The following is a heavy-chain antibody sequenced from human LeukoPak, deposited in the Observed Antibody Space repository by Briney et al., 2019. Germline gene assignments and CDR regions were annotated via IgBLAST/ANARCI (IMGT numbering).Heavy chain of an antibody. CDR3: ARTYGSFDY. CDR2: VYPSDSDT. Sequence: GESLKISCKGSGYRFTTYWIGWVRQMPGKCLEWMGIVYPSDSDTRYSPSFQGQVIISADKSISAAYLQWSSLKTSDTAMYYCARTYGSFDYWGQGTLVTVSS. J-gene: IGHJ4*02. D-gene: IGHD3-10*01. V-gene: IGHV5-51*01. CDR1: GYRFTTYW.